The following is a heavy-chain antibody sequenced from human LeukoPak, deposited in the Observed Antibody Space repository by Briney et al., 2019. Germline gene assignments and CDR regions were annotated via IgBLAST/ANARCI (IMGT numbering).Heavy chain of an antibody. J-gene: IGHJ4*02. V-gene: IGHV3-23*01. CDR1: GFTFSSHG. D-gene: IGHD2-2*03. CDR2: LSPSGDKT. Sequence: GGSLRLSCAASGFTFSSHGMNWVRQAPGKGLEWASGLSPSGDKTYYADSVKGRFTISRDNSKNTAYLQMNSLGAEDTAVYYCAKDSGWIEFDDWGQGPLVTVSS. CDR3: AKDSGWIEFDD.